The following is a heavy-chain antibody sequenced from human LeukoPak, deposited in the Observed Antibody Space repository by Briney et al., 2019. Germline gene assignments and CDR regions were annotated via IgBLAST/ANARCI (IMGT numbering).Heavy chain of an antibody. V-gene: IGHV4-34*01. CDR2: INHTGST. J-gene: IGHJ4*02. CDR3: ARVARCTSCFDVDY. CDR1: GGSFTENN. Sequence: NPSETLSLTCAVFGGSFTENNWSWIRQTPGRGLEWIAEINHTGSTSFHPSLKSRVTISVDTSKNQFSLTLSSVTAADTAVYYCARVARCTSCFDVDYWGQGTLDTVSS. D-gene: IGHD2-2*01.